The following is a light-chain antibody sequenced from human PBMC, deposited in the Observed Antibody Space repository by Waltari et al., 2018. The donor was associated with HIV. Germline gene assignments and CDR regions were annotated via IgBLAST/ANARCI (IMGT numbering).Light chain of an antibody. CDR3: LLSYSGVRV. Sequence: QVVVTQEPSLSVSPGGTVTVTCASVTGSVSRNHSTHWIQLKPCQAPRTLIYDTEKRHPWTPGRVAGSLIGGRAALMLAGALPDDEADYYCLLSYSGVRVFGGGTKLTV. CDR1: TGSVSRNHS. J-gene: IGLJ3*02. CDR2: DTE. V-gene: IGLV7-46*01.